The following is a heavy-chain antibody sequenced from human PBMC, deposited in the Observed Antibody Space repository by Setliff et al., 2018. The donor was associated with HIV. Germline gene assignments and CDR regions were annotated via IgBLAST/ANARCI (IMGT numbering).Heavy chain of an antibody. CDR3: ARERSGGSCYSRNYYYMDV. D-gene: IGHD2-15*01. J-gene: IGHJ6*03. V-gene: IGHV4-4*08. CDR2: IYTSGST. CDR1: GGSISSYY. Sequence: PSETLSLTCTVSGGSISSYYWSWIRQPPGKGLEWIGHIYTSGSTNYNPSLKSRVTISVDTSKNQFSLKVSSVTAADTAVYYCARERSGGSCYSRNYYYMDVWGKGTTVTVSS.